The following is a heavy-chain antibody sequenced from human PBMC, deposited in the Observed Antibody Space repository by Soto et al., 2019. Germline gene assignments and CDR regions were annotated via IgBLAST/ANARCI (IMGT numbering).Heavy chain of an antibody. D-gene: IGHD2-2*01. J-gene: IGHJ6*02. CDR3: AGPDIVVVPAALDYYYYGMDV. CDR1: GYTFTSYG. Sequence: QVQLVQSGAEVKKPGASVKVSCKASGYTFTSYGISWVRQAPGQGLAWMGWISAYNGNTNYAQKLQGRVTMTTDTSTSTAYMELRSLRSDDTAVYYCAGPDIVVVPAALDYYYYGMDVWGQGTTVTVSS. V-gene: IGHV1-18*04. CDR2: ISAYNGNT.